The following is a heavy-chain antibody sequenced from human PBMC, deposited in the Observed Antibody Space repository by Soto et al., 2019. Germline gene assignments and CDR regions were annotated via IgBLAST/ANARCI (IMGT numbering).Heavy chain of an antibody. D-gene: IGHD2-15*01. CDR1: GGTFSGYA. CDR3: ATHSLGTSSPPYFDN. V-gene: IGHV1-69*01. CDR2: FVPLFGST. J-gene: IGHJ4*02. Sequence: QVQLEQSGAEVKTPGSSVKVSCQASGGTFSGYALTWVRQAPGQGLEWMGEFVPLFGSTNYAQKFAGRITIIADESTSTGYMELSTLRSEDTAVYYCATHSLGTSSPPYFDNWGQGTLVTVSS.